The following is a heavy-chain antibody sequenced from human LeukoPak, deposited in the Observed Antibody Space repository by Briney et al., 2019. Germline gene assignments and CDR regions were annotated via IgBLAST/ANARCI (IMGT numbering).Heavy chain of an antibody. CDR1: GYTFTGYY. CDR2: INPNSGGT. Sequence: ASVKVSCKASGYTFTGYYMHWVRQAPGQGLEWMGRINPNSGGTNYAQKFQGRVTMTRDTSISTAYMELSRLRSDDTAVYYCARGWVQSPAPAADDHDAFDIWGQGTMVTVSS. CDR3: ARGWVQSPAPAADDHDAFDI. D-gene: IGHD2-2*01. V-gene: IGHV1-2*06. J-gene: IGHJ3*02.